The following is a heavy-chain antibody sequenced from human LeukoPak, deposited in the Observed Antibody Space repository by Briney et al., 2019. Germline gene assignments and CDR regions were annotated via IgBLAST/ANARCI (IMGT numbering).Heavy chain of an antibody. J-gene: IGHJ4*02. D-gene: IGHD3-10*01. CDR1: GGSISSYY. Sequence: SETLSLTCTVSGGSISSYYWNWIRQSPGKGLEWIGYIYNSGITNYNPSLKSRVTISVDKSKNQFSLKTNSVTPADTAVYYCARSPSGSYVRYFDYWDQGTLVTVSS. V-gene: IGHV4-59*01. CDR3: ARSPSGSYVRYFDY. CDR2: IYNSGIT.